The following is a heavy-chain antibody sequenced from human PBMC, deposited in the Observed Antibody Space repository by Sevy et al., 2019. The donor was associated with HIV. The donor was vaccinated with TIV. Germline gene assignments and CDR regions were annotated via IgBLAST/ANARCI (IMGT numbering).Heavy chain of an antibody. J-gene: IGHJ6*02. V-gene: IGHV3-23*01. CDR2: LIGGGRRT. D-gene: IGHD2-8*02. CDR1: GFPFSSYA. Sequence: GGSLRLSCAASGFPFSSYAMSWVRQAPGRGLEWVSTLIGGGRRTYYADSVTGRFIISRDNSRNTLYLQMNSLRAEDTGIYYCAKRRVQSGLSGGGANYGMDVCGRGTTVTVSS. CDR3: AKRRVQSGLSGGGANYGMDV.